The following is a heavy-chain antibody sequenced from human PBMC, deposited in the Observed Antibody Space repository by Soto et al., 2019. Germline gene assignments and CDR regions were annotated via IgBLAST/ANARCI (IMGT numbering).Heavy chain of an antibody. V-gene: IGHV4-34*01. D-gene: IGHD2-15*01. CDR1: GGSFSGYY. Sequence: SETLSLTCAVYGGSFSGYYWSWIRQPPGKGLEWIGEINHSGSTNYNPSLKSRVTISVDTSKNQFSLKLSSVTAADTAVYYCARTSRVVVAATPLRPRGGNYYMDVWGKGTTVTVSS. J-gene: IGHJ6*03. CDR3: ARTSRVVVAATPLRPRGGNYYMDV. CDR2: INHSGST.